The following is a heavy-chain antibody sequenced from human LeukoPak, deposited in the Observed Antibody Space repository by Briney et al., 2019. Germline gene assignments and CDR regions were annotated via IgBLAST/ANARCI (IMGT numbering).Heavy chain of an antibody. CDR1: GYTFTGYY. V-gene: IGHV1-2*02. CDR2: INPNSGGT. J-gene: IGHJ5*02. Sequence: ASVKVSCKASGYTFTGYYMHWVRQAPGQGLEWMGWINPNSGGTNYAQKFQGRVTMTRGTSISTAYMELSRLRSDDTAVYYCAGYYYDSSGHSNWFDPWGQGTLVTVSS. CDR3: AGYYYDSSGHSNWFDP. D-gene: IGHD3-22*01.